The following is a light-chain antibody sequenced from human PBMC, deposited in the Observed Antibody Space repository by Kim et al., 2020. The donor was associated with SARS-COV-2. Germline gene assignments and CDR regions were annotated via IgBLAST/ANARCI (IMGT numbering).Light chain of an antibody. CDR3: SAWDSSLSAWV. CDR2: RNN. CDR1: SNNVGNQG. J-gene: IGLJ3*02. V-gene: IGLV10-54*01. Sequence: RQTATLTCTGNSNNVGNQGAAWLQRHQGHPPKLLSYRNNNRPSGISERLSASRSGNTASLTITGLQPEDEADYYCSAWDSSLSAWVFGGGTQLTVL.